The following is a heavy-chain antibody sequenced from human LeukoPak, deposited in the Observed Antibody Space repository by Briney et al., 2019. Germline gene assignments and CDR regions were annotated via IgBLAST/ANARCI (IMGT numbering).Heavy chain of an antibody. CDR1: GYSFTSYW. Sequence: GESLKISCKGSGYSFTSYWIGWVRPMPGKGLVLMGIIFPSDSDTRYSPSFQGQVTISADKSINTAYLQWSSLKASDTAMYYCARAGRTSARWFDLWGQGTLVTVSS. V-gene: IGHV5-51*01. J-gene: IGHJ5*02. CDR3: ARAGRTSARWFDL. CDR2: IFPSDSDT.